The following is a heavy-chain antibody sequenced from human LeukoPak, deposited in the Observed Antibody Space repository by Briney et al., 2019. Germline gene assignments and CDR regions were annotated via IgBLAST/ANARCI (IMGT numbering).Heavy chain of an antibody. CDR1: GFTFSHSY. J-gene: IGHJ6*02. CDR3: ANEYCSGGSCGYYGMDV. D-gene: IGHD2-15*01. V-gene: IGHV3-74*01. Sequence: GGSLRLSCAASGFTFSHSYIHWVRQAPGKGLVWVSRIDIDGNTVYADPVKGRFTISRDNAKSTLYLEMNSLRAEDTAVYYCANEYCSGGSCGYYGMDVWGQGTTVTVSS. CDR2: IDIDGNT.